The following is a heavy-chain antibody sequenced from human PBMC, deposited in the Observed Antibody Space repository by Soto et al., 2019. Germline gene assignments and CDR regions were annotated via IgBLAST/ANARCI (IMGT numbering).Heavy chain of an antibody. CDR3: AAGGGWGNFDY. V-gene: IGHV3-11*01. CDR1: GLTFSDCY. J-gene: IGHJ4*02. D-gene: IGHD6-19*01. CDR2: ISSSGRTI. Sequence: QANVVESGGGLVKPGASLRLSCTASGLTFSDCYMSWIRQAPGKGLEWVSYISSSGRTIFYADSVRGRFTISRDNPNNSLYLNVNSLRAEDTAVYYGAAGGGWGNFDYWGQGTLVTVSS.